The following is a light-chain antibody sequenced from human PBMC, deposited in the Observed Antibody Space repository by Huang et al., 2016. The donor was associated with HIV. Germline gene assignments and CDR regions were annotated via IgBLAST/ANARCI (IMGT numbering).Light chain of an antibody. CDR1: QSVLYNSNNKNY. CDR3: QQYYSSPLT. V-gene: IGKV4-1*01. Sequence: IVMTQSPDSLAVSLGERATINCKSSQSVLYNSNNKNYLAWYQQKPGQPPKLLIYWAATRESVVPDRFSGSGSGTDFTLTISSLQVEDVAIYYCQQYYSSPLTFGGGTKVQIK. J-gene: IGKJ4*01. CDR2: WAA.